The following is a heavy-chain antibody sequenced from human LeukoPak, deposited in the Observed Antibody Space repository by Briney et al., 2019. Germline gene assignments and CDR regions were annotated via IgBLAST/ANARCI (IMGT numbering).Heavy chain of an antibody. CDR2: IYYSGST. CDR3: ARLYDYVWGSYRFGDAFDI. J-gene: IGHJ3*02. D-gene: IGHD3-16*02. Sequence: PSETLSLTCTVPGGSISSSSYYWGWIRQPPGKGLEWIGSIYYSGSTYYNPSLKSRVTISVDTSKNQFSLKLSSVTAADTAVYYCARLYDYVWGSYRFGDAFDIWGQGTMVTVSS. V-gene: IGHV4-39*01. CDR1: GGSISSSSYY.